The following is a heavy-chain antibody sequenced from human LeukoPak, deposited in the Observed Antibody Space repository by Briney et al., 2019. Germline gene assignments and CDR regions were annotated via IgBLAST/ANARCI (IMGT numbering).Heavy chain of an antibody. CDR3: AKEQHSESFQY. CDR1: GFTFSTYG. J-gene: IGHJ1*01. Sequence: GGSLRLSCAATGFTFSTYGMHWVRQAPGKGLEWVAVISYDGNNKYYAESVKGRFTISRDSSKNTLYLQMNSLRAEDTAVYYCAKEQHSESFQYWGQGTLVTVSS. CDR2: ISYDGNNK. D-gene: IGHD5-18*01. V-gene: IGHV3-30*18.